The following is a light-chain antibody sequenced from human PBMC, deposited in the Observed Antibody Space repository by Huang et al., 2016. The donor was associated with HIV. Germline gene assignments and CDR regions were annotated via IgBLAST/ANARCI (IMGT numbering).Light chain of an antibody. CDR2: GAS. V-gene: IGKV3-15*01. CDR1: QSVSSN. J-gene: IGKJ3*01. CDR3: QQNNNWPPLFT. Sequence: EIVMTQSPATLSASPGETATLSCRASQSVSSNLAWYQQKPGQAPRLLIYGASTRATGSPARFSGSGSGTEFTLTISSLQSEDFAVYYCQQNNNWPPLFTFGPDQSGYQT.